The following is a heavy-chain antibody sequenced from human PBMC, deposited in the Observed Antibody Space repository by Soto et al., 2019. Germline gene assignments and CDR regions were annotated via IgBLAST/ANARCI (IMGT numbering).Heavy chain of an antibody. CDR1: GFTFTNFA. D-gene: IGHD3-3*01. Sequence: EVQLLESGGGLVQPGGSLRLSCAASGFTFTNFAMSWVRQAPGKGLEWVAGVSGSGGSTYYADSVKGRFTISRDTSKNSLYLEMYSLRADDTAVYYCAKEGVSLTEHSTFYDPFDIWGQGTMVTVSS. J-gene: IGHJ3*02. CDR2: VSGSGGST. V-gene: IGHV3-23*01. CDR3: AKEGVSLTEHSTFYDPFDI.